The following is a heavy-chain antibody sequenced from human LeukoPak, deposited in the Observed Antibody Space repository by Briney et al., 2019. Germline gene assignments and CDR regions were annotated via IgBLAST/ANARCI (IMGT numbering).Heavy chain of an antibody. V-gene: IGHV4-4*07. Sequence: SETLSLTCTVSGDSFSSYYWSWIRQPAGKALEWIGRIYPSGSINYNPSLKSRLSMSIDTSKNQFFLNLSSVTAADTAVYYCARGVVPAAMNAFDMWGQGTMVTVSS. J-gene: IGHJ3*02. CDR2: IYPSGSI. D-gene: IGHD2-2*01. CDR3: ARGVVPAAMNAFDM. CDR1: GDSFSSYY.